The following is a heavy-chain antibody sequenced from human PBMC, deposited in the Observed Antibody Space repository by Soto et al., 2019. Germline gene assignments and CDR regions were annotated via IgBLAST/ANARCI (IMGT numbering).Heavy chain of an antibody. D-gene: IGHD3-22*01. J-gene: IGHJ6*02. CDR2: ISAYNGNT. CDR1: GYTFTSYG. CDR3: ARLDSSGYYYYYYYGMDV. V-gene: IGHV1-18*01. Sequence: QVQLVQSGAEVKKPGASVKVSCKASGYTFTSYGISWVRQAPGQGLEWMGWISAYNGNTNYAQKLQGRVTMTTDTSTSTAYMELRSLRSDDTAVYYCARLDSSGYYYYYYYGMDVWGQGTTVTVSS.